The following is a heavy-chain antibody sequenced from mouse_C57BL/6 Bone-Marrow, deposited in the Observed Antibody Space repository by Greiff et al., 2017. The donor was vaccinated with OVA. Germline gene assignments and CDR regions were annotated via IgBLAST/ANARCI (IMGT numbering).Heavy chain of an antibody. CDR3: ARDMDTTGGIDY. CDR1: GFTFSSYA. D-gene: IGHD2-2*01. Sequence: EVNVVESGGGLVKPGGSLKLSCAASGFTFSSYAMSWVRQTPEKRLEWVATISDGGSYTYYPKNVKGRFTISRDNAKNNLYLQMSHLKSEDTAMYYCARDMDTTGGIDYWGQGTTLTVSS. CDR2: ISDGGSYT. J-gene: IGHJ2*01. V-gene: IGHV5-4*01.